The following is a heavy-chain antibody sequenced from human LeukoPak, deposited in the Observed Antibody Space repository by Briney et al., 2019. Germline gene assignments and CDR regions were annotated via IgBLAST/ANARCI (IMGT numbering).Heavy chain of an antibody. Sequence: KESGPTLVKPTQTLTLTCTFPGFSLSTSGVGVGWIRQPPGKALEWLALIYWDDDKRYSPSLKSRLTITKDTSKNQVVLTMTNMDPVDTATYYCAHSPTTGTPYGRYNWFDPWGQGTLVTVSS. CDR2: IYWDDDK. J-gene: IGHJ5*02. D-gene: IGHD1-1*01. CDR1: GFSLSTSGVG. CDR3: AHSPTTGTPYGRYNWFDP. V-gene: IGHV2-5*02.